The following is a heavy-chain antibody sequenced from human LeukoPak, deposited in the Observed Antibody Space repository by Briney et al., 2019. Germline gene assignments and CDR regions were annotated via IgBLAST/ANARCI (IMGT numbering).Heavy chain of an antibody. CDR3: ARHLAFGVVTSRPYYYYMDV. CDR2: IYTSGST. J-gene: IGHJ6*03. D-gene: IGHD3-3*01. V-gene: IGHV4-4*07. CDR1: GGSISSYY. Sequence: SETLSLTCTVSGGSISSYYWSWIRQPAGKGLEWIGRIYTSGSTNYNPSLKSRVTISVDTSKNQFSLKLSSVTAADTAVYYCARHLAFGVVTSRPYYYYMDVWGKGTTVTVSS.